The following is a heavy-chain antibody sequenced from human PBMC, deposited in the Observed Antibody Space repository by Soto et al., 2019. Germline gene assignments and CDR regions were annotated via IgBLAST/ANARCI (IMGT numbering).Heavy chain of an antibody. D-gene: IGHD3-9*01. J-gene: IGHJ4*02. CDR1: GYSFTSYW. Sequence: GESLKISCKGSGYSFTSYWIGWVRQMPGKGLEWMGIIYPGDSGTRYSPSFQGQVTISADKSISTAYLQWSSLKASDTAMYYCARGRGWYPYYDILTGYFDYWGTATLLTVS. CDR3: ARGRGWYPYYDILTGYFDY. CDR2: IYPGDSGT. V-gene: IGHV5-51*01.